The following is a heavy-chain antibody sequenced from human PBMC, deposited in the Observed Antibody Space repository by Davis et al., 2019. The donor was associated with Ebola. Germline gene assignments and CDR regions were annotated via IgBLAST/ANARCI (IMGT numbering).Heavy chain of an antibody. Sequence: AASVKVSCKASGGTFSSYAISWVRQAPGQGLEWMGGIIPIFGTANYAQKLQGRVTMTTDTSTSTAYMELRSLRSDDTAVYYCALHTGMLLWGQGTLVTVSS. CDR1: GGTFSSYA. CDR2: IIPIFGTA. V-gene: IGHV1-69*05. J-gene: IGHJ4*02. CDR3: ALHTGMLL. D-gene: IGHD3-16*01.